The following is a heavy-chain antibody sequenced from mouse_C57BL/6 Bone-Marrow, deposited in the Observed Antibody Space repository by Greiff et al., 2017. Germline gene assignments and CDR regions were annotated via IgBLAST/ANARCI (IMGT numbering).Heavy chain of an antibody. Sequence: VKLLESGAELVRPGASVTLSCTASGYTFTDYEMHWVQQTPVHGLEWIGAIDPETGGTAYNQKFKGKAILTADKSSSTSYMELRSLTCEDSAVYYCTRWEANCDLAWFAYWGQGTLVTVSA. CDR1: GYTFTDYE. V-gene: IGHV1-15*01. J-gene: IGHJ3*01. D-gene: IGHD4-1*01. CDR3: TRWEANCDLAWFAY. CDR2: IDPETGGT.